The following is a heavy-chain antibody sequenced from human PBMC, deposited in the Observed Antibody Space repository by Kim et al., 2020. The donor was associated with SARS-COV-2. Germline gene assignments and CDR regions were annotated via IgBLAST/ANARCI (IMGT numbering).Heavy chain of an antibody. J-gene: IGHJ4*02. V-gene: IGHV3-23*01. D-gene: IGHD3-10*01. CDR3: ANDMVRGVWDY. Sequence: TYHADSVKGRFTISRDNSKNPLYLQMNSLRAEDTAVYYCANDMVRGVWDYWGQGTLVTVSS. CDR2: T.